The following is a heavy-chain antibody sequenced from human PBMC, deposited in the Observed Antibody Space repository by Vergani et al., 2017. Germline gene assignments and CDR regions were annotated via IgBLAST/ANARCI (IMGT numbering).Heavy chain of an antibody. CDR2: ISAYNGNT. Sequence: QVQLVQSGAEVKKPGASVKVSCKASGYTFTSYGISWVRQAPGQGLEWMGWISAYNGNTNYAQKFQGWVTMTRDTSISTAYMELSRLRSDDTAVYYCARVSSGWYYFDYWGQGTLVTVSS. CDR3: ARVSSGWYYFDY. D-gene: IGHD6-19*01. J-gene: IGHJ4*02. V-gene: IGHV1-18*01. CDR1: GYTFTSYG.